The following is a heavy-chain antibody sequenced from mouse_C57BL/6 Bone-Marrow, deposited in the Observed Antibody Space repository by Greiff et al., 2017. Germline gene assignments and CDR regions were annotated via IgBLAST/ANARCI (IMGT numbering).Heavy chain of an antibody. CDR2: IFPGSGST. J-gene: IGHJ4*01. V-gene: IGHV1-75*01. CDR3: ADNYYGSSPYAKDY. Sequence: QVQLQQSGPELVKPGASVKISCKASGYTFTDYYINWVKQRPGQGLEWIGWIFPGSGSTYYNEKFKGKATLTVDKSSSTAYMLLSSLTSEDSAVYFCADNYYGSSPYAKDYWGQGTSVTVSS. D-gene: IGHD1-1*01. CDR1: GYTFTDYY.